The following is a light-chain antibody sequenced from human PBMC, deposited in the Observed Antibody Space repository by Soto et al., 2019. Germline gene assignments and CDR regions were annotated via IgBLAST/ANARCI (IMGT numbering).Light chain of an antibody. CDR2: NNN. CDR1: RASIGSNT. V-gene: IGLV1-44*01. Sequence: QAVVTQPPSASGTPGQRVTISCSGSRASIGSNTVTWYQHLPGAAPKLLVYNNNQRPSGVPDRFSGSKSDTSASLAISGLQFEDEAVYYCAAWDDSLSGPVFGGGTKLTVL. J-gene: IGLJ3*02. CDR3: AAWDDSLSGPV.